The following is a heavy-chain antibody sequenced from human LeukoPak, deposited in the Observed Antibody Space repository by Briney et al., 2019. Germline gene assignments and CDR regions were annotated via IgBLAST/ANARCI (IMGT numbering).Heavy chain of an antibody. V-gene: IGHV3-23*01. D-gene: IGHD6-13*01. Sequence: GGSLRLSCAASGFTFSDYYMSWIRQAPGKGLEWVSATAGSGDNTYHADSVKGRFTISRDTSKNTLYLHMNSLRVEDTAVYHCAKAMGYSTSWRFDYWGQGTLVTVSS. CDR2: TAGSGDNT. CDR3: AKAMGYSTSWRFDY. J-gene: IGHJ4*02. CDR1: GFTFSDYY.